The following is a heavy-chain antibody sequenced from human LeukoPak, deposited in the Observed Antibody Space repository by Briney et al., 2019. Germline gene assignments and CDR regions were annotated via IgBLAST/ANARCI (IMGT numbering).Heavy chain of an antibody. CDR1: GGSIISSDYH. V-gene: IGHV4-39*01. CDR3: ARHCCSGPAKRVFDI. CDR2: ISYSGNT. D-gene: IGHD2-15*01. J-gene: IGHJ3*02. Sequence: PSETLSLTCTVSGGSIISSDYHWGWVRQPPGKGLEWIGTISYSGNTDYNPSLRSRATISVGTSNNQFSLRLGSVTAADTAVYHCARHCCSGPAKRVFDIWGQGTMVTVSS.